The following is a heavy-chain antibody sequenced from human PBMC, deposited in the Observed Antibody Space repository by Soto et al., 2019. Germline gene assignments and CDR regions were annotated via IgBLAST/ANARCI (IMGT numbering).Heavy chain of an antibody. V-gene: IGHV3-53*04. CDR3: ARDAFEREENYYYYYYMDV. J-gene: IGHJ6*03. Sequence: GGSLRLSCAASGFTVSSNYMSWVRQAPGKGLEWVSVIYSGGSTYYADSVKGRFTISRHNSKNTLYLQMNSLRAEETAVYYCARDAFEREENYYYYYYMDVWGKGTTVTVSS. CDR2: IYSGGST. CDR1: GFTVSSNY. D-gene: IGHD1-1*01.